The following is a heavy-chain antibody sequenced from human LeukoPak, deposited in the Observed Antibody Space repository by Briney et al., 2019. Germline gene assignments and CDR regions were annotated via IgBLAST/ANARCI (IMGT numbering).Heavy chain of an antibody. CDR1: GGSISSSSYS. J-gene: IGHJ3*02. CDR3: ANKPYCGGDCYSAFDI. V-gene: IGHV4-39*01. D-gene: IGHD2-21*02. Sequence: SETLSPTCTVSGGSISSSSYSWGWIRQPPGKGLEWIGTIYYSGSTYYNLSLKSRVTISVDTSKNQFSLKLSSVTAADTAVYYCANKPYCGGDCYSAFDIWGQGTMVTVSS. CDR2: IYYSGST.